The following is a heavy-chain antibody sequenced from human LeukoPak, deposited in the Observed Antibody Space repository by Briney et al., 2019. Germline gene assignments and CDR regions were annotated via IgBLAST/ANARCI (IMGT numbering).Heavy chain of an antibody. D-gene: IGHD4-23*01. CDR1: GFTFSAYW. J-gene: IGHJ4*02. CDR3: ARKTVVGSYFDY. V-gene: IGHV3-7*03. Sequence: GALRLSCAASGFTFSAYWMNWVRQAPGKGLEWVSNIKQDGSDKYYVDSVKGRFTISRDNAKNSLYLQMNSLRAEDTAVYYCARKTVVGSYFDYWGQGTPVTVSS. CDR2: IKQDGSDK.